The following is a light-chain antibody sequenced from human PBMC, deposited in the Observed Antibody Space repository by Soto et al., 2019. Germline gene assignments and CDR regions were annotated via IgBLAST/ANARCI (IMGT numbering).Light chain of an antibody. V-gene: IGKV3D-15*01. J-gene: IGKJ4*01. Sequence: IVLTQSPATRSLSPGARAPLXCRASQSVRSDLAWYQQKPGQAPRLLIYDASRRATGIPARFSGSGSGTEFTLTISSLQSEDFAVYYCQQYNNWPLTFGGGTKVDIK. CDR2: DAS. CDR1: QSVRSD. CDR3: QQYNNWPLT.